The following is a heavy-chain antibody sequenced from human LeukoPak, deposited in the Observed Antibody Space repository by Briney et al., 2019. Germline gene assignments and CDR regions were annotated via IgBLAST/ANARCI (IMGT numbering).Heavy chain of an antibody. CDR1: GFTFDDYG. D-gene: IGHD3-22*01. CDR2: LYTGGGT. J-gene: IGHJ4*02. CDR3: TRSGYRHPYHFDS. V-gene: IGHV3-53*01. Sequence: GGSLRLSCAASGFTFDDYGMTWVRQAPGEGLEWVSVLYTGGGTDHADSVKGRFTISRDNSKNTLSLQMNSLRVEDTAIYYCTRSGYRHPYHFDSWGQGTLVTVSS.